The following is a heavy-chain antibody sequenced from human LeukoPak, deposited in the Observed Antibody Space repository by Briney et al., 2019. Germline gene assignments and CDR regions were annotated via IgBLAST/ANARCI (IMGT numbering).Heavy chain of an antibody. D-gene: IGHD6-6*01. CDR3: TRSSMAALAVDS. CDR2: ISGAGTFI. CDR1: GFTVSNNY. V-gene: IGHV3-21*01. J-gene: IGHJ4*02. Sequence: GESLRLSCAASGFTVSNNYMSWVRQAPGKGLEWVASISGAGTFIYYADSVKGRSTISRDNTKNSLYLQMNGLRAEDTAVYYCTRSSMAALAVDSWGQGTLVTVSS.